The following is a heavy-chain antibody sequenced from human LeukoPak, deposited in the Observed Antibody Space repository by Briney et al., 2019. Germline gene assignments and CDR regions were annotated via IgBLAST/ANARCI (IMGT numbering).Heavy chain of an antibody. CDR1: GFTFSSYS. V-gene: IGHV3-48*01. Sequence: PGGSLRLSCAASGFTFSSYSMNWVRQAPGKGLEWVSYISSSSSTINYADSVKGRFTISRDNAKNSLYLQMNSLRAEDTAVYYCGRAFTYDYGSESDYWGQGTLVTVSS. CDR2: ISSSSSTI. D-gene: IGHD3-10*01. J-gene: IGHJ4*02. CDR3: GRAFTYDYGSESDY.